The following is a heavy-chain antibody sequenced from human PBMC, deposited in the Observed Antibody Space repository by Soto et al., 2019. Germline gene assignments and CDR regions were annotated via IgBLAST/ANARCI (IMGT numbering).Heavy chain of an antibody. CDR1: GSTFSYYG. CDR3: ARSGGNPGPSYFDS. V-gene: IGHV3-33*01. CDR2: IWYDGSIK. Sequence: VHLVESGGGVVQPGRSLRLSCAASGSTFSYYGMNWVRQAPGKGPEWVAVIWYDGSIKYYAESVKGRFSISRDNSKKPPDLNMNRPRNEDPACYYRARSGGNPGPSYFDSWGQGSQVIVSS. D-gene: IGHD1-26*01. J-gene: IGHJ4*02.